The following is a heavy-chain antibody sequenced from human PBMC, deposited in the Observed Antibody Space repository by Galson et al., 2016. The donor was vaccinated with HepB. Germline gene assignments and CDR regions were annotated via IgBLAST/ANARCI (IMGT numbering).Heavy chain of an antibody. V-gene: IGHV1-18*01. D-gene: IGHD2/OR15-2a*01. Sequence: SVKVSCKVSGYTFTTSGISWVRQAPGQGLEWMGWISTYSGNTKYAQKFQGGLTLTTDSATTTAYMELRSLRFDDTALYYCARDVQYRFDSWGQGTLVTVSS. CDR1: GYTFTTSG. CDR2: ISTYSGNT. CDR3: ARDVQYRFDS. J-gene: IGHJ4*02.